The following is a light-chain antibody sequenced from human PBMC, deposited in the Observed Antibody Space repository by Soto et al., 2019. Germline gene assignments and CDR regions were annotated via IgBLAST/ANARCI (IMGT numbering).Light chain of an antibody. CDR3: CIYTGTSWV. Sequence: QSALTQPASVSGSPGQSITISCTGTFSDINSYNFVSWFRQHPGKAPKHMIYDVSSRPSGVSDRFSGSMSGKTASLTISGLQAEDEADYYSCIYTGTSWVFGGGTKLAVL. J-gene: IGLJ3*02. V-gene: IGLV2-14*01. CDR2: DVS. CDR1: FSDINSYNF.